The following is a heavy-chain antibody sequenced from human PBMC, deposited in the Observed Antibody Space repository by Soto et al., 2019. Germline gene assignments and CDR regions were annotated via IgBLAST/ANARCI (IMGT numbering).Heavy chain of an antibody. CDR1: GEPLSGYY. CDR3: ATAYSTSSIYYYYGTDV. J-gene: IGHJ6*02. CDR2: INHSGST. V-gene: IGHV4-34*01. D-gene: IGHD6-6*01. Sequence: PSETLSLTCAVHGEPLSGYYWSWIRQSPGKGLEWIGEINHSGSTNYNPSLKSRVTVSVDTSKNHFCLKLSSVTAADTAVYYCATAYSTSSIYYYYGTDVWDQGTTVTVA.